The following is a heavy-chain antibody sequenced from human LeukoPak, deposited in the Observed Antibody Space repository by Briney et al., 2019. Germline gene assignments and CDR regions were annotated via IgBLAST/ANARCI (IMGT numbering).Heavy chain of an antibody. CDR3: AKSDYYYDSSGYYLFDY. V-gene: IGHV3-23*01. J-gene: IGHJ4*02. CDR2: ISGSGGST. Sequence: PGGSLRLSCAASGFTFSSYAMSWVRQAPGKGLEWVSAISGSGGSTYYADSVKGRFTISRDNSKSTLYLQMNSLRAEDTAVYYCAKSDYYYDSSGYYLFDYWGQGTLVTVSS. CDR1: GFTFSSYA. D-gene: IGHD3-22*01.